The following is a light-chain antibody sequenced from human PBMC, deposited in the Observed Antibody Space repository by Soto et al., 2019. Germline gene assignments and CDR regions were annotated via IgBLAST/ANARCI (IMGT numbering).Light chain of an antibody. CDR1: QSVDSSY. CDR2: GTS. Sequence: EIVLTQSPGTLSVSLGERATLSCRANQSVDSSYLAWYQQKPGQAPRLLIYGTSIRATGIPARVGGSGSGTDIPLTISRLEPEDFAVYYCQQYDNSLTFGQGTYVEIK. J-gene: IGKJ1*01. V-gene: IGKV3-20*01. CDR3: QQYDNSLT.